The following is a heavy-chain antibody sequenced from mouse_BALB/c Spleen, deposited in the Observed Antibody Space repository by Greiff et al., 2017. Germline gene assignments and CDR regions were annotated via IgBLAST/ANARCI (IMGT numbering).Heavy chain of an antibody. Sequence: EVQGVESGGGLVKPGGSLKLSCAASGFTFSSYAMSWVRQTPEKRLEWVASISSGGSTYYPDSVKGRFTISRDNPKNTLFLQMTSLRSEDTAMYYCARGYDSAWFAYWGQGTLVTVSA. CDR1: GFTFSSYA. J-gene: IGHJ3*01. CDR2: ISSGGST. D-gene: IGHD2-4*01. V-gene: IGHV5-6-5*01. CDR3: ARGYDSAWFAY.